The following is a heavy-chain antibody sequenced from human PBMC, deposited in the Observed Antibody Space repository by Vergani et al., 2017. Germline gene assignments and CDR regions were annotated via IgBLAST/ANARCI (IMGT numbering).Heavy chain of an antibody. CDR1: GGTFSSYA. J-gene: IGHJ5*02. Sequence: QVQLVQSGAEVKKPGSSVKVSCKASGGTFSSYAISWVRQAPGQGLEWMGGIIPIFGTANYAQKFQGRVTITADESTSTAYMELRSLRSEDTAVYYCAGGDIVVVPAAGYNWFDPWGQGTLVTVSS. CDR3: AGGDIVVVPAAGYNWFDP. CDR2: IIPIFGTA. D-gene: IGHD2-2*01. V-gene: IGHV1-69*01.